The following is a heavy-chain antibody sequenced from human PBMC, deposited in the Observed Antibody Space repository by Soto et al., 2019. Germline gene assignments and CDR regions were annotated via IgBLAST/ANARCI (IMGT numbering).Heavy chain of an antibody. CDR2: IYYSGST. CDR3: ARDREREWFDP. J-gene: IGHJ5*02. CDR1: GGSISSGGYY. D-gene: IGHD1-1*01. Sequence: SETLSLTCTVSGGSISSGGYYWSWIRQHPGKGLEWIGYIYYSGSTYYNPSLKSRVTISVDTSKNQFSLKLSSVSAADTAVYYCARDREREWFDPWGQGTLVTVSS. V-gene: IGHV4-31*03.